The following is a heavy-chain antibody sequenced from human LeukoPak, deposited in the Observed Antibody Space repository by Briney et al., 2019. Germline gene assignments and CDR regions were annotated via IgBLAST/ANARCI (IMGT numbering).Heavy chain of an antibody. Sequence: ASETLSLTCAVYGGSFSGYYWSWIRQPPGKGLEWIGEINHSGSTNYNPSLKSRVTISVDTSKNQFSLKLSSVTAADTAVYYCARGSVHYPHYSSGWYKTSTRYYFDYWGQGTLVTVSS. J-gene: IGHJ4*02. D-gene: IGHD6-19*01. CDR3: ARGSVHYPHYSSGWYKTSTRYYFDY. CDR1: GGSFSGYY. V-gene: IGHV4-34*01. CDR2: INHSGST.